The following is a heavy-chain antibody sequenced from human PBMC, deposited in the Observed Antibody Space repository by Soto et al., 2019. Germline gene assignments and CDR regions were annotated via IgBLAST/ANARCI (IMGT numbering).Heavy chain of an antibody. CDR1: GGSISSYY. V-gene: IGHV4-59*08. CDR2: IYYSGST. Sequence: PSETLSLTCTVSGGSISSYYWSWIRQPPGKGLEWIGYIYYSGSTNYNPSLKSRVTISVDTSKNQFSLKLSSVTAADTAVYYCARQIYDILTGYEDAFDIWGQGTMVTVSS. D-gene: IGHD3-9*01. J-gene: IGHJ3*02. CDR3: ARQIYDILTGYEDAFDI.